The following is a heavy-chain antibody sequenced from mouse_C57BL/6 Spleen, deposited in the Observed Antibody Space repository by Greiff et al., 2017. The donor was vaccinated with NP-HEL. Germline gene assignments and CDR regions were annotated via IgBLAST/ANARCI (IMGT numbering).Heavy chain of an antibody. Sequence: EVQLQQSGPELVKPGASVKISCKASGYSFTDYNMNWVKQSNGKSLEWIGVINPNYGTTSSNQKFKGKATLIVDQASSTAYMQLNSLTSEDSAVYYCASHYYGSSYDYFDYWGQGTTLTVSS. D-gene: IGHD1-1*01. CDR2: INPNYGTT. V-gene: IGHV1-39*01. J-gene: IGHJ2*01. CDR3: ASHYYGSSYDYFDY. CDR1: GYSFTDYN.